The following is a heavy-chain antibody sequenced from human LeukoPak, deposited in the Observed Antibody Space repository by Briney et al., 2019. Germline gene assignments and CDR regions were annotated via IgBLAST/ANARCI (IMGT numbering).Heavy chain of an antibody. CDR2: INPNSGGT. D-gene: IGHD2-2*01. Sequence: ASVKVSCKASGYTFTGYYMHWVRQAPGQGLEWMGWINPNSGGTNYAQKFQGRVTMTRDTSISTAYMELSRLRSDDTAVYYCARAVGYCSSTSCYAWGYWGQGTLVTVSS. V-gene: IGHV1-2*02. CDR1: GYTFTGYY. CDR3: ARAVGYCSSTSCYAWGY. J-gene: IGHJ4*02.